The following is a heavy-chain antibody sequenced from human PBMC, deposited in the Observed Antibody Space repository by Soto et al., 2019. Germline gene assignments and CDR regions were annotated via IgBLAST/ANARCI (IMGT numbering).Heavy chain of an antibody. V-gene: IGHV3-21*01. CDR1: GFTFSSYS. CDR3: ARSDIVVVPAANLQDYYYYYGMDV. CDR2: ISSSSSDI. D-gene: IGHD2-2*01. J-gene: IGHJ6*02. Sequence: EVQLVESGGGLVKPGGSLRLSCAASGFTFSSYSMNWVRQAPGKGLEWVSSISSSSSDIYYADSVKGRFTISRDNAKNSLYLQMNSLRAEDTAVYYCARSDIVVVPAANLQDYYYYYGMDVWGQGTTVTVSS.